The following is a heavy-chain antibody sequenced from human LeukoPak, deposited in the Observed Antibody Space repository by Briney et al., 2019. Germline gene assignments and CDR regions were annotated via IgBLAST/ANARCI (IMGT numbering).Heavy chain of an antibody. Sequence: PSETLSLTCAVYGGSFSGYYWSWIRQPPGKGLEWIGEINHSGSTNYNPSLKSRVTISVDTSKNQFSLKLSSVTAADTAAYYCAAYYYDSSGYFDYWGQGTLVTVSS. CDR3: AAYYYDSSGYFDY. V-gene: IGHV4-34*01. CDR2: INHSGST. CDR1: GGSFSGYY. J-gene: IGHJ4*02. D-gene: IGHD3-22*01.